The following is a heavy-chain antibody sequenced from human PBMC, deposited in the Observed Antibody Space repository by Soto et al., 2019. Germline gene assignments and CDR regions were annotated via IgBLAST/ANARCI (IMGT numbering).Heavy chain of an antibody. J-gene: IGHJ4*02. Sequence: QVQLVESGGGVVQPGRSLRLSCAASGFTFSSYAMHWVRQAPGKGLEWVAVISYDGSNKYYADSVKGRFTISRDNSKNTLYLQMNSLRAEETAVYYCAREPAVAGKGGGGSYYFDYWGQGTLVTVSS. D-gene: IGHD6-19*01. V-gene: IGHV3-30-3*01. CDR2: ISYDGSNK. CDR3: AREPAVAGKGGGGSYYFDY. CDR1: GFTFSSYA.